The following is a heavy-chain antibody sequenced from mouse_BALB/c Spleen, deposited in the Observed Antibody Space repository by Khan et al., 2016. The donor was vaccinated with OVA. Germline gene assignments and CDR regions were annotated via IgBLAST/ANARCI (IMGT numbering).Heavy chain of an antibody. J-gene: IGHJ1*01. Sequence: QVQLKESGPGPVAPSQSLSITCTISGFSLTSYGVHWVRQPAGKGLEWLVVIWSNGRTTYNSALKSRLSISKDNSKGQVFLKVNSVQTDDTAIYYGARRVNHGDVDVWGAGTTVTGSS. CDR3: ARRVNHGDVDV. CDR2: IWSNGRT. D-gene: IGHD3-3*01. CDR1: GFSLTSYG. V-gene: IGHV2-6-1*01.